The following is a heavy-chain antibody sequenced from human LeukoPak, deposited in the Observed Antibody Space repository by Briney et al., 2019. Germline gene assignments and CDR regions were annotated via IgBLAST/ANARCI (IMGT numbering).Heavy chain of an antibody. CDR2: ISSSGGTI. V-gene: IGHV3-11*01. Sequence: GGSLRLSCAASGFTFSDHYMSWIRQAPGKGLEWVSYISSSGGTIYYADSVKGRFTISRDNAKNSLYLQMNSLRAEDTAVYYCARGSRSCSGGSCYSYWGQGTLVTVSS. CDR3: ARGSRSCSGGSCYSY. CDR1: GFTFSDHY. J-gene: IGHJ4*02. D-gene: IGHD2-15*01.